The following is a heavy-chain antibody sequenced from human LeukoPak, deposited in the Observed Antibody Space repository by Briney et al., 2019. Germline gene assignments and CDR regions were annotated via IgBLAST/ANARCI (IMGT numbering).Heavy chain of an antibody. D-gene: IGHD2-2*02. Sequence: SETLSLTCAVYGGSFSGYYWSSIRQPPGKGLEWIGEINHRGSTNYNPSLKSRVTISVDTSKNQFSLKLSSVTAADTAVYYCARENIVVVPAAIWYYYYYMDVWGKGTTVTVSS. CDR3: ARENIVVVPAAIWYYYYYMDV. J-gene: IGHJ6*03. V-gene: IGHV4-34*01. CDR2: INHRGST. CDR1: GGSFSGYY.